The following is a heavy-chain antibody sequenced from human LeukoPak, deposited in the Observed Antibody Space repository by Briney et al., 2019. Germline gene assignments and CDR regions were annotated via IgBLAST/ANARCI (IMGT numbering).Heavy chain of an antibody. CDR2: IYTGGGT. CDR1: GFTVSSNH. V-gene: IGHV3-66*01. D-gene: IGHD3-16*02. Sequence: GGSLRLSCAASGFTVSSNHMSWVRQAPGKGLEWVSVIYTGGGTYYADSVKGRFTISRDISKNTLYLQMNNLRAEDTAVYYCARGGELSSFDSWGQGTLVTVSS. CDR3: ARGGELSSFDS. J-gene: IGHJ4*02.